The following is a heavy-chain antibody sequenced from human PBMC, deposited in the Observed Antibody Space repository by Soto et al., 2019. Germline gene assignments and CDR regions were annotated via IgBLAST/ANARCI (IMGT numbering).Heavy chain of an antibody. CDR3: ARVGIAARPEGWFEP. CDR2: INPNSGGT. CDR1: GYTFTGYY. Sequence: ASVKVSCKASGYTFTGYYMHWVRQAPGQGLEWMGWINPNSGGTNYAQKFQGRVTMTRDTSISTAYMELSRLRSDDTAVYYCARVGIAARPEGWFEPWGQGTLVTVSS. J-gene: IGHJ5*02. D-gene: IGHD6-6*01. V-gene: IGHV1-2*02.